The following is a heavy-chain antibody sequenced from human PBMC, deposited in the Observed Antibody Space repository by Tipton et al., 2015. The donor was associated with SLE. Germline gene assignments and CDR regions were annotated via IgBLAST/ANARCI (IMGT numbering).Heavy chain of an antibody. CDR3: ARESGYSSSWYGTGTARYFQH. J-gene: IGHJ1*01. V-gene: IGHV4-59*01. D-gene: IGHD6-13*01. Sequence: TLSLTCTVSGGSISSYYWSWIRQPAGKGLEWIGYIYYSGSTNYNPSLKSRVTISVDTSKNQFSLKLSSVTAADTAVYYCARESGYSSSWYGTGTARYFQHWGQGTLVTVSS. CDR2: IYYSGST. CDR1: GGSISSYY.